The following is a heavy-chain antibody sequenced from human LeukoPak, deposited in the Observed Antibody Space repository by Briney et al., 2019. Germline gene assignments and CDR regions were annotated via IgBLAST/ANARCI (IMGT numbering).Heavy chain of an antibody. CDR2: ISYDGSNK. J-gene: IGHJ4*02. D-gene: IGHD1-26*01. CDR1: GFTFSSYA. V-gene: IGHV3-30-3*01. Sequence: GGSLRLSCAASGFTFSSYAMHWVRQAPGKGPEWVAVISYDGSNKYYADSVKGRFTISRDNSKNTLYLQMNSQRAEDTAVYYCARDSGSYLDYWGQGTLVTVSS. CDR3: ARDSGSYLDY.